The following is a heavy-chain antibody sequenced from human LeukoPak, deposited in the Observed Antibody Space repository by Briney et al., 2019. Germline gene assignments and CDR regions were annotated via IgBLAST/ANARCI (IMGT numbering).Heavy chain of an antibody. Sequence: GSLRLSCAASGFTFSSYSMNWVRQAPGKGLEWVSSISSSSSYIYYADSVKGRFTISRDKAKNSLYLQMNSLRAEDTAVYYCARACQYYDILTGCHTPSLFDYWGQGTLVTVSS. CDR1: GFTFSSYS. D-gene: IGHD3-9*01. J-gene: IGHJ4*02. V-gene: IGHV3-21*01. CDR3: ARACQYYDILTGCHTPSLFDY. CDR2: ISSSSSYI.